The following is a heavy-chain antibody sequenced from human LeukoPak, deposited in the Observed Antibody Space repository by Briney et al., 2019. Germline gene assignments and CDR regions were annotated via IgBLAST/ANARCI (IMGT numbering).Heavy chain of an antibody. J-gene: IGHJ3*02. CDR2: IYYSGNT. CDR3: ASSRGGGSAFDI. D-gene: IGHD1-26*01. Sequence: SETLSLTCTVSGGSISSGDYYWSWIRQPPGKGLEWIGYIYYSGNTYYNPSLKSRVTISVDTSKNQFSLKLSSVTAADTAVYYCASSRGGGSAFDIWGQGTMVTASS. V-gene: IGHV4-30-4*01. CDR1: GGSISSGDYY.